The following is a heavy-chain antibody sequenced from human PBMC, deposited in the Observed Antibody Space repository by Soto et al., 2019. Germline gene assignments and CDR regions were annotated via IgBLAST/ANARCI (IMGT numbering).Heavy chain of an antibody. Sequence: QVQLQESGPGLAKPSETLSLNCNVSGAFISRGGYYWSWIRQLPGKGLEWIGYVYYDGRTYYNPSLQSRLTMSVHPSENQLSLKLSSLTAADTSVYFCASGNHAFDSSGLDFDYWGQGMLVTVSS. CDR2: VYYDGRT. V-gene: IGHV4-31*03. CDR3: ASGNHAFDSSGLDFDY. D-gene: IGHD3-22*01. J-gene: IGHJ4*02. CDR1: GAFISRGGYY.